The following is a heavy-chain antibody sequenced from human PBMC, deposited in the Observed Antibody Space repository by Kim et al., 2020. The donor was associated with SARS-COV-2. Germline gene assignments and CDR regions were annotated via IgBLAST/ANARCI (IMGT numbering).Heavy chain of an antibody. Sequence: ASVKVSCKASGYTFTSYGISWVRQAPGQGLEWMGWISAYNGNTNYAQKLQGRVTMTTDTSTSTAYMELRSLRSDDTAVYYCARDTPSPAYRYCSGGSCLERNWFDPWGQGTLVTVSS. CDR3: ARDTPSPAYRYCSGGSCLERNWFDP. CDR1: GYTFTSYG. J-gene: IGHJ5*02. CDR2: ISAYNGNT. V-gene: IGHV1-18*01. D-gene: IGHD2-15*01.